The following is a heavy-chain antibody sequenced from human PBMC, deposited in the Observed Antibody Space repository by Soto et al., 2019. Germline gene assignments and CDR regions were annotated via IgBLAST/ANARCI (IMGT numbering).Heavy chain of an antibody. V-gene: IGHV4-39*01. CDR1: GGSISSSSYY. J-gene: IGHJ6*02. D-gene: IGHD2-2*01. Sequence: SETLSLTCTVSGGSISSSSYYWGWIRQPPGKGLEWIGSIYYSGSTYYNPSLKSRVTISVDTSKNQFSLKLSSVTAADTAVYYCARGSDIVVVPAAEKLTYYYYGMDVWGQGTTVTVSS. CDR2: IYYSGST. CDR3: ARGSDIVVVPAAEKLTYYYYGMDV.